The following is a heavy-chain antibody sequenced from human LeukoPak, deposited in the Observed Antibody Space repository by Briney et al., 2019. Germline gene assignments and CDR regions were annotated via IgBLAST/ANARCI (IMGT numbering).Heavy chain of an antibody. J-gene: IGHJ4*02. CDR2: IYTGGST. CDR3: AREGKWLQLRYFDY. D-gene: IGHD5-24*01. CDR1: GFTVSSNY. V-gene: IGHV3-53*01. Sequence: GGSLRLSCAASGFTVSSNYMSWVRQAPGKGLEWVSAIYTGGSTYYADSVKGRFTISRDTSNNTLYLQMNSLRADDTAVYYCAREGKWLQLRYFDYWGQGTLVTVSS.